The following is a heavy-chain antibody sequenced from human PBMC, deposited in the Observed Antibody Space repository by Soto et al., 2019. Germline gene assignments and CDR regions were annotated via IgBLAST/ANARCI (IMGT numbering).Heavy chain of an antibody. J-gene: IGHJ4*02. CDR1: GFTFSSYG. Sequence: QVQLVESGGGVVQPGRSLRLSCAASGFTFSSYGMHWVRQAPGKGLEWVAVIWYDGSNKYYADSVKGRFTISRDNSKNTLYLQMNSLRAEDTAVYYCARDRRRSNIAARNTIDYWGQGTLVTVSS. V-gene: IGHV3-33*01. CDR3: ARDRRRSNIAARNTIDY. CDR2: IWYDGSNK. D-gene: IGHD6-6*01.